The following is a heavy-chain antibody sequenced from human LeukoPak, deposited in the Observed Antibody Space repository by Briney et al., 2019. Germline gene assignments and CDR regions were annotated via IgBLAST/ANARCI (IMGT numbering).Heavy chain of an antibody. J-gene: IGHJ4*02. CDR3: ARDPPKYYYDSSGYDHYFDY. V-gene: IGHV4-38-2*02. Sequence: SETLSLTCAVSGYSISSGYHWGWIRQPPGKGLEWIGSIYHSGSTYYNPSLKSRVTISVDTSKNQFSLKLSSVTAADTAVYYCARDPPKYYYDSSGYDHYFDYWGQGTLVTVSS. CDR1: GYSISSGYH. CDR2: IYHSGST. D-gene: IGHD3-22*01.